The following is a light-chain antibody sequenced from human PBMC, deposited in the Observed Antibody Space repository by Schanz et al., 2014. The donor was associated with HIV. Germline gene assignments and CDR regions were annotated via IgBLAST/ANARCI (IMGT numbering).Light chain of an antibody. CDR2: GAS. J-gene: IGKJ2*01. V-gene: IGKV3-20*01. Sequence: IVLTQSPATLSLSPGERVTLSCRASQSVNTYLAWYQQKPGQAPRLLIYGASTRATGIPDRFRGSGSGTDFTLTITRLEPEDFAVYYCQQYAALPQTFGQGTKLEI. CDR3: QQYAALPQT. CDR1: QSVNTY.